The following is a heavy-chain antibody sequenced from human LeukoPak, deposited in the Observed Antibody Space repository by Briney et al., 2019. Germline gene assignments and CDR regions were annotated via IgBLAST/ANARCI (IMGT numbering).Heavy chain of an antibody. V-gene: IGHV3-21*01. D-gene: IGHD3-22*01. CDR3: ARAQVITTVPDY. Sequence: GGSLRLSCAASGFTFSSYSMNWVRQAPGKGLEWVSSISSSSSYIYYADSVKGRFTISKDNAKNSLYLQMNSLRAEDTAVYYCARAQVITTVPDYWGQGTLVTVSS. CDR1: GFTFSSYS. J-gene: IGHJ4*02. CDR2: ISSSSSYI.